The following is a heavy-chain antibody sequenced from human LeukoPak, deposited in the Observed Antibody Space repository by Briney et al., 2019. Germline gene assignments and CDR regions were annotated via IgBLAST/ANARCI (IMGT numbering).Heavy chain of an antibody. J-gene: IGHJ4*02. D-gene: IGHD5-24*01. Sequence: GSLRLSCAASGFTFSSYWMSWVRQAPGKGLEWIGYVHSSGSTKYNSSLGSRVTISMDTSRNQFSLKLSSVTAADTAVYFCTRGGGWLIDFWGRGTLVTVSS. CDR3: TRGGGWLIDF. CDR2: VHSSGST. CDR1: GFTFSSYW. V-gene: IGHV4-59*01.